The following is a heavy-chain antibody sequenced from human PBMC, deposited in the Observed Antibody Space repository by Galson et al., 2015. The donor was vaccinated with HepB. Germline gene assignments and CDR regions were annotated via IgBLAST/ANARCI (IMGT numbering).Heavy chain of an antibody. J-gene: IGHJ3*01. Sequence: SLRLSCAASGFTFSSHWMTWVRQAPGRGLEWVGNIEQDGTEINYVDSVKGRFTISRDNAKSSLYLQMNSLRVEDTAVYYCTRLQSYAFDLWGQGTMVTVSS. CDR2: IEQDGTEI. CDR1: GFTFSSHW. CDR3: TRLQSYAFDL. D-gene: IGHD6-19*01. V-gene: IGHV3-7*03.